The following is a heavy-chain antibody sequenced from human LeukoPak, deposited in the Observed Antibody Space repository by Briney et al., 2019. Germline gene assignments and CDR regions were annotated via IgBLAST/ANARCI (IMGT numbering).Heavy chain of an antibody. CDR1: GYTFTSYW. D-gene: IGHD2-15*01. Sequence: GESLKISCKGSGYTFTSYWIGRVRQLPGKGLWWMGMIDPGTSDARYRPSFQGQVTISADKSISTAYLQWRSLKASDTAMYYCARHLGSSELDYWGQGTLVTVSS. CDR3: ARHLGSSELDY. V-gene: IGHV5-51*01. CDR2: IDPGTSDA. J-gene: IGHJ4*02.